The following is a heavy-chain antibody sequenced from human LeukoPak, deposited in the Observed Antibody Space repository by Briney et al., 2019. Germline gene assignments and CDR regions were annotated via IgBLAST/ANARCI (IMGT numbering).Heavy chain of an antibody. CDR3: ARDRGYCSGGSCYRFDY. D-gene: IGHD2-15*01. CDR2: YSGST. CDR1: GGSISSSSYY. J-gene: IGHJ4*02. V-gene: IGHV4-39*07. Sequence: SETLSLTCTVSGGSISSSSYYWGWIRQPPGKGLECIGSYSGSTYYNPSLKSRVTISVDTSKNQFSLKLSSVTAADTAVYYCARDRGYCSGGSCYRFDYWGQGTLVTVSS.